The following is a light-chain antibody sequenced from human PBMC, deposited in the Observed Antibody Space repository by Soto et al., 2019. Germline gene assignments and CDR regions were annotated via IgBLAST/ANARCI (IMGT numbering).Light chain of an antibody. J-gene: IGLJ1*01. CDR1: SSDIGDYKY. Sequence: QSALTQPASVSGSPGQSITISCTGTSSDIGDYKYVSWYQHHPGKAPKLMIYDVSNRPSGVSNRFSGSKSGDTASLTISGLQAEDEADYYCSSYTSSSTYVFGTGTKVTVL. CDR3: SSYTSSSTYV. V-gene: IGLV2-14*03. CDR2: DVS.